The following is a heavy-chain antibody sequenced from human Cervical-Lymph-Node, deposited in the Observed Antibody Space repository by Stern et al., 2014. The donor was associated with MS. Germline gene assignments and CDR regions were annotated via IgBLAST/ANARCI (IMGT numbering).Heavy chain of an antibody. Sequence: QVQLQESGPGLVKPSETLSLTCTVSGGSISSYYWSWIRQPPGKGLEWIGYIYYSGSTNYNPSLKSRVTISVDTSKNQFSLKLSSVTAADTAVYYCARDRTVRGVIIGFDPWGQGTLVTVSS. CDR3: ARDRTVRGVIIGFDP. J-gene: IGHJ5*02. V-gene: IGHV4-59*01. CDR2: IYYSGST. D-gene: IGHD3-10*01. CDR1: GGSISSYY.